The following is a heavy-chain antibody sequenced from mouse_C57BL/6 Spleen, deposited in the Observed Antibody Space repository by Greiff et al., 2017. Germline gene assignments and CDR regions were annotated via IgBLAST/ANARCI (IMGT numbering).Heavy chain of an antibody. J-gene: IGHJ2*01. CDR1: GYTFTSYT. CDR3: ARKMGYEGYYFDY. CDR2: INPSSGYT. D-gene: IGHD2-12*01. V-gene: IGHV1-4*01. Sequence: VHLVESGAELARPGASVKMSCKASGYTFTSYTMHWVKQRPGQGLEWIGYINPSSGYTKYNQKFKDKATLTADKSSSTAYMQLSSLTSEDSAVYYCARKMGYEGYYFDYWGQGTTLTVSS.